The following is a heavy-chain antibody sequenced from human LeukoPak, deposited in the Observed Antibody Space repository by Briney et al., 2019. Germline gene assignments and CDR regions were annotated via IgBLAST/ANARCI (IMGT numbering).Heavy chain of an antibody. CDR3: ARAAPGYSYGYSYFDY. CDR2: IIPIFGTA. V-gene: IGHV1-69*13. J-gene: IGHJ4*02. CDR1: GGTFSSYA. D-gene: IGHD5-18*01. Sequence: ASVKVSCKASGGTFSSYAISWVRQAPGQGLEWMGGIIPIFGTANYAQKFQGRVTITADESTSTAYMELSSLRSEDTAVCYCARAAPGYSYGYSYFDYWGQGTLVTVSS.